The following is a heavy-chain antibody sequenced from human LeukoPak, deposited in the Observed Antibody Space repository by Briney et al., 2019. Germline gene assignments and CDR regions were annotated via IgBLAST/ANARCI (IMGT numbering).Heavy chain of an antibody. V-gene: IGHV3-30-3*01. CDR2: VSDDGANQ. CDR3: ARDDTAGDY. Sequence: PGGSLRLSCAASGFPFSNYALHWVRQAPGKGLEWVAVVSDDGANQFYADFVKGRFTVSRDNSKNTLYLQMNSLRAEDTAMYYCARDDTAGDYWGQGTLVTVSS. J-gene: IGHJ4*02. D-gene: IGHD5-18*01. CDR1: GFPFSNYA.